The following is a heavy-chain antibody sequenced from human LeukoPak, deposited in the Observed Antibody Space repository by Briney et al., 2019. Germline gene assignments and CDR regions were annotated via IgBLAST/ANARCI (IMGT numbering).Heavy chain of an antibody. V-gene: IGHV3-23*01. D-gene: IGHD3-22*01. J-gene: IGHJ4*02. CDR2: ITASGGTT. CDR3: AKDLDDSSGYYPNYYFDY. CDR1: GFIFSDYA. Sequence: PGGSLRLSCAASGFIFSDYAMSWVRQAPGKGLEWVSVITASGGTTHYADSVKGRFTISRDNSKNTLYLQMNSLRAEDTAVYYCAKDLDDSSGYYPNYYFDYWGQGTLVTVSS.